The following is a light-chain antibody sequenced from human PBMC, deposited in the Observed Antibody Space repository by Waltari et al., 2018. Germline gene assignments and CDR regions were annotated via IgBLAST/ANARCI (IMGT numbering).Light chain of an antibody. J-gene: IGLJ2*01. CDR1: SRDVDFYDS. Sequence: QSALTQPASVSGSPGQSITISCRGVSRDVDFYDSVSWYQQHPGKAPKLIISEVTHRPSGIPDRFSASKSDNTVTLTISGLQAEDEADYYCCSYTNTNQWIFGGGTKVTVL. CDR2: EVT. CDR3: CSYTNTNQWI. V-gene: IGLV2-14*01.